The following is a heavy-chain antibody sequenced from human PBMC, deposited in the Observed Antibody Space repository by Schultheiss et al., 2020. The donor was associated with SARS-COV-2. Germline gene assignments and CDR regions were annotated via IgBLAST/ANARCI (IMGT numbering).Heavy chain of an antibody. Sequence: SVKVSCKASGYTFTSYGISWVRRAPGQGLEWMGGIIPIFGIANYAQKFQGRVTITADESTSTAYMELSSLRSDDTAVYYCARDRDYYEWGQGTLVTVSS. CDR1: GYTFTSYG. J-gene: IGHJ4*02. CDR2: IIPIFGIA. V-gene: IGHV1-69*13. D-gene: IGHD3-22*01. CDR3: ARDRDYYE.